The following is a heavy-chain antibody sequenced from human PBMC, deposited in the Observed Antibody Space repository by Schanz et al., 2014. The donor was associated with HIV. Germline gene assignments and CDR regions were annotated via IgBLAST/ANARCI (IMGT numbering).Heavy chain of an antibody. D-gene: IGHD1-26*01. Sequence: QVQLVQSGGEVKKPGASVTVSCTASGYTFTSFEINWVRQAPGQGLEWLGLIMPKFGTENYAQKYQGRVTMTTDTSTSTAYMELRSLRSDDTAVYYCARGIVGATPAFDIWGQGTMVTVSS. CDR3: ARGIVGATPAFDI. CDR2: IMPKFGTE. V-gene: IGHV1-18*01. J-gene: IGHJ3*02. CDR1: GYTFTSFE.